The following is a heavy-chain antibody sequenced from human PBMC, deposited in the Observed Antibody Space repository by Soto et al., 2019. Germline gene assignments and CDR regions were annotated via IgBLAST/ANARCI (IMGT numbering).Heavy chain of an antibody. CDR1: GGSISSGGYY. V-gene: IGHV4-31*03. Sequence: QVQLQESGPGLVKPSQTLSPTCTVSGGSISSGGYYWSWVRQHPGKGLEWIGYIYYSGSTYYNPPFKSRVTMSVDTSKSHFSLKLSSVTAAGTAVYYWARSFGVAAAGPFDYWGQGTLVTVSS. CDR2: IYYSGST. CDR3: ARSFGVAAAGPFDY. D-gene: IGHD6-13*01. J-gene: IGHJ4*02.